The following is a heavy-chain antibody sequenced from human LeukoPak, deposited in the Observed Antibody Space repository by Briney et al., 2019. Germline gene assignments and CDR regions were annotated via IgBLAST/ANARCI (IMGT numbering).Heavy chain of an antibody. CDR3: ARGDFCSKSNCYLRPMDV. CDR1: GGSISDYY. V-gene: IGHV4-59*01. J-gene: IGHJ6*03. CDR2: IYYSGST. D-gene: IGHD3-3*01. Sequence: PSETLSLTCTVSGGSISDYYWNWIRQPPGKGLEWIGYIYYSGSTTYNPSLKSRVTMSVDTAKNQFSLKLRSVTAADTAVYYCARGDFCSKSNCYLRPMDVWGKGTAVTVSS.